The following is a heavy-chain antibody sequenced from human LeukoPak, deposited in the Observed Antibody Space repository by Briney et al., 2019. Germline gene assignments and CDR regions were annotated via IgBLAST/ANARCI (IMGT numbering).Heavy chain of an antibody. V-gene: IGHV1-69*06. Sequence: GASVKVSCKASGGTFSSYAISWVRQAPGQGLEWMGGIIPIFGTANYAQKFQGRVTITADKSTSTAYMELSSLRSEDTAVYYCARDEYAGGSSGYDIYYYYYYMDVWGKGTTVTVSS. CDR3: ARDEYAGGSSGYDIYYYYYYMDV. J-gene: IGHJ6*03. CDR2: IIPIFGTA. D-gene: IGHD3-22*01. CDR1: GGTFSSYA.